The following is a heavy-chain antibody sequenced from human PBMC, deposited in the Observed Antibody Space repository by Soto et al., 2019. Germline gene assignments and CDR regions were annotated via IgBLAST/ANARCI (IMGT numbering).Heavy chain of an antibody. V-gene: IGHV1-2*02. CDR1: GYTFTGYY. D-gene: IGHD1-26*01. Sequence: GASVKVSCKASGYTFTGYYIHWVRQAPGQGLEWMGWINPNSGGTNYAQKFQGRVTMTRDTSISTAYMELSRLRSDDTAVYYCARAGIVAGYYYYGMDVWGQGTTVTV. J-gene: IGHJ6*02. CDR3: ARAGIVAGYYYYGMDV. CDR2: INPNSGGT.